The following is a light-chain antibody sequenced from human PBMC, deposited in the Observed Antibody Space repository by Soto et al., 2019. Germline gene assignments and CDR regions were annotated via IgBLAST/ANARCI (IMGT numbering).Light chain of an antibody. CDR2: DTS. J-gene: IGKJ5*01. Sequence: EIVLTQSPATLSLSPGERATLSCGASQSVTTYLAWYQHKPGQAPRLLIYDTSNRATGIPARFSGSGSGTDFTLTISTLEPEDFAVYYCQQRGYWPLTFGQGTRLEIK. CDR1: QSVTTY. V-gene: IGKV3-11*01. CDR3: QQRGYWPLT.